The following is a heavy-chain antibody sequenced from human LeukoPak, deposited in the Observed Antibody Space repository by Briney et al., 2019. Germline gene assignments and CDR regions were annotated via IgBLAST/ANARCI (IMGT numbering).Heavy chain of an antibody. CDR3: AKGGSGYFADL. CDR1: GFIFNNYG. J-gene: IGHJ5*02. Sequence: PGGSLRLSCAASGFIFNNYGLNWVRQAPGKGPQWVTAIRNDGGGTTYADFVKGRFTISRDNSKNTLFLHMNSLRAEDTALYYCAKGGSGYFADLWGQGTLVTVSS. V-gene: IGHV3-23*01. CDR2: IRNDGGGT. D-gene: IGHD3-22*01.